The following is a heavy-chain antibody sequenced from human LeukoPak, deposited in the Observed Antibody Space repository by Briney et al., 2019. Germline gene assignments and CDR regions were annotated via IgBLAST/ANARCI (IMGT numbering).Heavy chain of an antibody. CDR3: AKDPNGDYVGAFDG. CDR1: GFTINIYA. D-gene: IGHD4-17*01. CDR2: ITVNGGGI. J-gene: IGHJ3*01. V-gene: IGHV3-23*01. Sequence: PGGSLRLSCAPSGFTINIYAMTWVRQAPGKGLKWVSSITVNGGGISYADSVKGRFTISRDNSKNTLYLQMSSLRAEDTAVYYCAKDPNGDYVGAFDGWDRGTRVTVSS.